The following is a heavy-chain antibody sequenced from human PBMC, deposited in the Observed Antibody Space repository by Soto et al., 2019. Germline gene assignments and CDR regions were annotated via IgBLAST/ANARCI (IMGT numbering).Heavy chain of an antibody. J-gene: IGHJ5*02. CDR3: TRDAAGGPELLPCTAAAGTPRSDWSDP. D-gene: IGHD6-13*01. CDR1: GFTFGDYA. V-gene: IGHV3-49*03. Sequence: GPLRLSCTASGFTFGDYAMSWFRQAPGKGLEWVGFLRSKAYGGTTEYAASVKGRFTISREDCKNIAYLQMNSLKTEDTAVYYCTRDAAGGPELLPCTAAAGTPRSDWSDPWGQGSLVTVAS. CDR2: LRSKAYGGTT.